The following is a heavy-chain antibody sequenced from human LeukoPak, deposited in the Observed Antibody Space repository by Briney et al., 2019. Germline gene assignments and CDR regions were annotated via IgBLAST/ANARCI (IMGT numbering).Heavy chain of an antibody. CDR2: GDYSGGT. CDR1: GDSFSSVTDY. CDR3: ARISSGWYGGTFDI. V-gene: IGHV4-39*07. D-gene: IGHD6-19*01. Sequence: SETLSLTCTVSGDSFSSVTDYWAWIRQPPGKGLEWIASGDYSGGTYYNPSLESRVAISADMSKNQFSLKLSSVTAADTAMYYCARISSGWYGGTFDIWGQGTMVTVSS. J-gene: IGHJ3*02.